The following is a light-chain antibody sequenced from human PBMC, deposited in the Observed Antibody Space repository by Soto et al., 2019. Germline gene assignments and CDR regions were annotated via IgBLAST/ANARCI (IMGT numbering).Light chain of an antibody. V-gene: IGKV1-5*01. J-gene: IGKJ1*01. CDR1: RSISDW. CDR2: DAS. CDR3: LQYSSHSWT. Sequence: DIQMTQSPSSLSPSVGDRVTITCRASRSISDWLAWYQQKPGKAPELLIFDASNLKSGVSSRFSGSGSGTEFTLNISRLQPDDVATYYCLQYSSHSWTFDQGTKVEIK.